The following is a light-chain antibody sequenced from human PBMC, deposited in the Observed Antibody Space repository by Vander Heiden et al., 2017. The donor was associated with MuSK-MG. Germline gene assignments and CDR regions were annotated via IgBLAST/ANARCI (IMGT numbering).Light chain of an antibody. CDR3: QSADSSGTCL. CDR2: KDS. J-gene: IGLJ2*01. V-gene: IGLV3-25*03. CDR1: ALPKQY. Sequence: SFGLTQPPSASLSPGQTSMIIYPGDALPKQYAYWYQQKPGQAPVLVIYKDSERPSGIPERFSGSSSGTTVTLTISGVQAEDEADYYCQSADSSGTCLFGGGTKLTVL.